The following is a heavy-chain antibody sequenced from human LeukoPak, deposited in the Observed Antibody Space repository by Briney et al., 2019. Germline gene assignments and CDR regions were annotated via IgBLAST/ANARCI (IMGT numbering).Heavy chain of an antibody. J-gene: IGHJ4*02. D-gene: IGHD5/OR15-5a*01. Sequence: SETLSLTCTVSGGSISSYYWSWIRQPPGKGLGWIGYIYYSGSTNYNPSLKSRVTISIDTSKNQFSLKLSSVTAADTAVYYCARSSSFYLIDYWGQGTLVTVSS. CDR3: ARSSSFYLIDY. V-gene: IGHV4-59*01. CDR1: GGSISSYY. CDR2: IYYSGST.